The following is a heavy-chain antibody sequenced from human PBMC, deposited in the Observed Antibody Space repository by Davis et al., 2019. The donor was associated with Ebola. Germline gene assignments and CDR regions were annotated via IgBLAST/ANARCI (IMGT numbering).Heavy chain of an antibody. CDR3: ARGPHTYYDFWSGYAH. CDR1: GGSFSGYY. CDR2: INHSGST. V-gene: IGHV4-34*01. J-gene: IGHJ4*02. D-gene: IGHD3-3*01. Sequence: MPGGSLRLSCAVYGGSFSGYYWSWIRQPPGKGLEWIGEINHSGSTNYNPSLKSRVTISVDTSKNQFSLKLSSVTAADTAAYYCARGPHTYYDFWSGYAHWGQGTLVTVSS.